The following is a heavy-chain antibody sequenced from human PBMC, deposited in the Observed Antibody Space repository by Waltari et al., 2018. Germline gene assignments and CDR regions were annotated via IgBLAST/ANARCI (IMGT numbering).Heavy chain of an antibody. Sequence: QVQLVQSGAEVKKPGSSVKVSCKASGGTFSSYAISWVRQAPGQGLEWMGGIIPIFGTANYAQKFQGRVTITADKSTSTAYMELSSLRSEDTAVYYCARDGLNCSGGSCYRTYYYYMDVWGKGTTVTVSS. V-gene: IGHV1-69*06. CDR1: GGTFSSYA. D-gene: IGHD2-15*01. CDR3: ARDGLNCSGGSCYRTYYYYMDV. CDR2: IIPIFGTA. J-gene: IGHJ6*03.